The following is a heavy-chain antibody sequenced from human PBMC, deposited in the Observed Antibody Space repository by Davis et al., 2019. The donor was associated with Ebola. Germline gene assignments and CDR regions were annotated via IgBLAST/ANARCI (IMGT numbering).Heavy chain of an antibody. CDR2: INPDSGDT. Sequence: ASVKVSCKASGGTFSSYAISWVRQAPGQGLEWMGWINPDSGDTKYAQKFQGRVTMTRDTSISTAYMELSRLRSDDTAVYYCARERIAADPNNFDYWGQGTLVTVSS. CDR3: ARERIAADPNNFDY. D-gene: IGHD6-13*01. CDR1: GGTFSSYA. J-gene: IGHJ4*02. V-gene: IGHV1-2*02.